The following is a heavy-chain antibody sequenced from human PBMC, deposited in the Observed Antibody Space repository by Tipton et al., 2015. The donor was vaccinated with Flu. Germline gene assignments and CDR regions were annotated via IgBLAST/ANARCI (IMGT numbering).Heavy chain of an antibody. V-gene: IGHV1-46*01. CDR1: GYTFTSYY. Sequence: QVQLVQSGAEVKKPGASVKVSCKASGYTFTSYYMHWVRQAPGQGLEWMGIINPSGGSTSYAQKFQGRVTMTRDTSTSTVYMELSSLRSEDTAVYYCARDAGQGYYDSSGYYPEYFQHWGRGTLVTVSS. D-gene: IGHD3-22*01. CDR2: INPSGGST. J-gene: IGHJ1*01. CDR3: ARDAGQGYYDSSGYYPEYFQH.